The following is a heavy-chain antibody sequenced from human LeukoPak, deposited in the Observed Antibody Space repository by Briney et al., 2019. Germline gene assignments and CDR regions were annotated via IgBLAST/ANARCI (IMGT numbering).Heavy chain of an antibody. CDR1: GGSISRGDYY. Sequence: SQTLSLTCTVSGGSISRGDYYCRWVRQPPGEGLEWIGYIYHAGSTKYNASPKSRLTISLDTSKNQCALEVYSMTAADTAVYYCARTDASSPFDPGGQGTLVTVS. D-gene: IGHD6-13*01. V-gene: IGHV4-30-4*08. CDR2: IYHAGST. CDR3: ARTDASSPFDP. J-gene: IGHJ5*02.